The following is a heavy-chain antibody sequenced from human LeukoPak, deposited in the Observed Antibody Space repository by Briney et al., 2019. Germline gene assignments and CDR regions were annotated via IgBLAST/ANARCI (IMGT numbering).Heavy chain of an antibody. J-gene: IGHJ4*02. D-gene: IGHD2-8*01. Sequence: SETLSLTCTVSGGSISSYYWSWIRQPPGKGLEWIGYIYHTGSTNYNPSLKSRVTISVDTSKNQFSLKLSSVTAADTAVYYCARVRGRDIVLMVYAYYFDYWGQGTLVTVSS. V-gene: IGHV4-59*08. CDR2: IYHTGST. CDR1: GGSISSYY. CDR3: ARVRGRDIVLMVYAYYFDY.